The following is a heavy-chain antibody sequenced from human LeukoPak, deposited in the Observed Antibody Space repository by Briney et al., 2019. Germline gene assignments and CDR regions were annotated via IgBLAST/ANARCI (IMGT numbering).Heavy chain of an antibody. V-gene: IGHV3-23*01. CDR1: GFSFNTYA. CDR2: ISGRGDSP. CDR3: ARDPGYAIYYFDY. J-gene: IGHJ4*02. Sequence: PGGSLRLSCAASGFSFNTYAMSWVRQAPGKGLEWVSTISGRGDSPYYADSVKGRFSISRDNSKNTLFLHMNSLRAEDTAVYFCARDPGYAIYYFDYWGQGNLVTASS. D-gene: IGHD3-9*01.